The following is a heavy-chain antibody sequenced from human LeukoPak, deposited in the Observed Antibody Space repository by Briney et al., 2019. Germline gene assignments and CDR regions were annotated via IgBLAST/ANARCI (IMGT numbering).Heavy chain of an antibody. V-gene: IGHV4-39*01. CDR2: IYYSGST. J-gene: IGHJ6*03. CDR3: ARQSFSPIVVVPAAILHYYMDV. CDR1: GGSISSSSYY. Sequence: SETLSLTCTVSGGSISSSSYYWGWIRQPPGKGLEWIGSIYYSGSTYYNPSLKSRVTISVDTSKNQFSLKLSSVTAADTAVYYCARQSFSPIVVVPAAILHYYMDVWGKGTTVTVSS. D-gene: IGHD2-2*01.